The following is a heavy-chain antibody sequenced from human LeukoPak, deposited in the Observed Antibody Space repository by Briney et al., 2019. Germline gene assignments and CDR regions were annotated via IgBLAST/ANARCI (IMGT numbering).Heavy chain of an antibody. CDR2: INSDGSST. Sequence: PGGSLRLSCAASGFTFSSYWMHWVRQAPGKGLVWVSRINSDGSSTSYADSVKGRFTISRDNAKSTLYLQMNSLRAEDTAVYYCARDRAYCSSTSCYIDFGMDVWGQGTTVTVSS. V-gene: IGHV3-74*01. CDR1: GFTFSSYW. D-gene: IGHD2-2*02. CDR3: ARDRAYCSSTSCYIDFGMDV. J-gene: IGHJ6*02.